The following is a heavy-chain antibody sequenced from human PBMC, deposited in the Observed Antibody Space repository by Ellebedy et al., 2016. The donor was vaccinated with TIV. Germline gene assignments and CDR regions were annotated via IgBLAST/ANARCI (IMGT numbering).Heavy chain of an antibody. CDR1: GFTFSNAW. CDR2: IKSKTDGGTT. Sequence: GESLKISXAASGFTFSNAWMSWVRQAPGKGLEWVGRIKSKTDGGTTDYAAPVKGRFTISRDDSKNTLYLQMNSLKTEDTAVYYCTTDPPGVVVVPAATNRLSAFDIWGQGTMVTVSS. CDR3: TTDPPGVVVVPAATNRLSAFDI. V-gene: IGHV3-15*01. D-gene: IGHD2-2*01. J-gene: IGHJ3*02.